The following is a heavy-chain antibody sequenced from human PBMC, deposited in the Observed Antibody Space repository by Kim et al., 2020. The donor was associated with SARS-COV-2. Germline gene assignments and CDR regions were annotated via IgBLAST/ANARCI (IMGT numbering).Heavy chain of an antibody. CDR3: ARIYDYGDPFDY. Sequence: NYAQKFQGRVTITADKSTSTAYMELSSLRSEDTAVYYCARIYDYGDPFDYWGQGTLVTVSS. J-gene: IGHJ4*02. V-gene: IGHV1-69*02. D-gene: IGHD4-17*01.